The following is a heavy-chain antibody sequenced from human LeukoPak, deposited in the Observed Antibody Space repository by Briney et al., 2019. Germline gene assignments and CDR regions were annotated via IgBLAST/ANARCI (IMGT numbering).Heavy chain of an antibody. V-gene: IGHV3-53*04. D-gene: IGHD3-3*01. Sequence: QPGGSLRLSCAASGFTVTTNYMSWVRQAPGKGLERVSVIYSGGSTYYADSVKGRFTISRHNSKNTLYLQMDSLRDEDTAVYYCARGDFWSGYYTGLYWGQGTLVTVSS. CDR1: GFTVTTNY. CDR3: ARGDFWSGYYTGLY. J-gene: IGHJ4*02. CDR2: IYSGGST.